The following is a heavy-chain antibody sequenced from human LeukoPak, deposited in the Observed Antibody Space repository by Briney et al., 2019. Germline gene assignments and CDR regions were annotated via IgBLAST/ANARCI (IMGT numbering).Heavy chain of an antibody. Sequence: GGSLRLSCTASGFPFIEYSMNWVRQAPGKGLEWISYIGIDSGNTKYADSVKGRFTISRDNAKNSLYLQMNSLRAEDTAVYYCARDAKNYGSGRGWFDPWGQGTLVTVSS. CDR3: ARDAKNYGSGRGWFDP. V-gene: IGHV3-21*05. CDR2: IGIDSGNT. CDR1: GFPFIEYS. J-gene: IGHJ5*02. D-gene: IGHD3-10*01.